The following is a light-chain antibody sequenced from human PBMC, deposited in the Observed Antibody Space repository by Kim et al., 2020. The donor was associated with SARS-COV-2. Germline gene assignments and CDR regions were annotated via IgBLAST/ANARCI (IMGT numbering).Light chain of an antibody. Sequence: SYELTQPLSVSVALGQTARITCGGNNIGSKNVHWYQQKPGQAPVLVIYRDSNRPSGIPERFSGFNSGNTATLTISRAQAGDEADYYCQVWDSSTVVFGGGTQLTVL. CDR3: QVWDSSTVV. V-gene: IGLV3-9*01. J-gene: IGLJ2*01. CDR2: RDS. CDR1: NIGSKN.